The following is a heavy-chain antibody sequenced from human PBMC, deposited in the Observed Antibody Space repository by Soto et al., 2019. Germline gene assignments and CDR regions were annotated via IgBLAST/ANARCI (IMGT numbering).Heavy chain of an antibody. CDR1: GFTFSSYW. Sequence: GGSLRLSCAASGFTFSSYWMSWVRQAPGKGLQWVANIKEDGSEKHHVDSVKGRFTISRDNAKNSLYLQMNSLRVEDTAVYYCASNYGANEFWGQGTRVTVSS. D-gene: IGHD4-17*01. CDR3: ASNYGANEF. V-gene: IGHV3-7*05. CDR2: IKEDGSEK. J-gene: IGHJ4*02.